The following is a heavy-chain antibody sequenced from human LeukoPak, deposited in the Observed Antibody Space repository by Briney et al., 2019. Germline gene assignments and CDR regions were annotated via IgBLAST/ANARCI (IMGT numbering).Heavy chain of an antibody. D-gene: IGHD3-3*01. CDR1: GFTFSTYW. J-gene: IGHJ4*02. V-gene: IGHV3-7*01. CDR2: MKRDGSEI. CDR3: AKDHYWSIDY. Sequence: GGSLRLSCSASGFTFSTYWMSWVRQAPGKGLEWVANMKRDGSEIYYVDSVKGRFTISRDIAKNTLYLQMNSLRAEDTGVYYCAKDHYWSIDYWGRGTLVTVSS.